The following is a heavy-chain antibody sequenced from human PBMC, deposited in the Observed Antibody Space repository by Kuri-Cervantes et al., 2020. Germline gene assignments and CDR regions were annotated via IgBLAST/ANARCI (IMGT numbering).Heavy chain of an antibody. J-gene: IGHJ4*02. CDR3: AKDHYDTSAHNYFDS. CDR1: GFTFSSSG. CDR2: IWYDGSNE. V-gene: IGHV3-30*02. D-gene: IGHD3-9*01. Sequence: GESPKISCAASGFTFSSSGMHWVRQAPGKGLEWVAVIWYDGSNEYYADSVKGRFTISRDNSKNTLYLQMNSLRTEDTAIYYCAKDHYDTSAHNYFDSWGQGTLVTVSS.